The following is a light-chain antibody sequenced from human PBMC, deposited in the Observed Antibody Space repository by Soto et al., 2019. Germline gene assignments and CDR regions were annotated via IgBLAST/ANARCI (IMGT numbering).Light chain of an antibody. CDR1: SSEVGGYNY. CDR2: DVS. Sequence: QSALTQPASVSGSPGQSITISCTGTSSEVGGYNYVSWYQQHPGKAPKLMIYDVSNRPSGVSNRFSGSKSGNTASLTISGLQAEDEADYYCSSYTSSSTLGVVFGGGTKVTVL. J-gene: IGLJ2*01. V-gene: IGLV2-14*01. CDR3: SSYTSSSTLGVV.